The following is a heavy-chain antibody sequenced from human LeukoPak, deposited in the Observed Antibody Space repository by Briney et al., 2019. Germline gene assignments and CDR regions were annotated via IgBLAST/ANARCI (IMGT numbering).Heavy chain of an antibody. D-gene: IGHD6-19*01. Sequence: PGGSLRLSCAASGFTFSSYGMHWVCQAPGKGLEWVAFIRYDGSNKYYADSVKGRFTISRDNSKNTLYLQMNSLRAEDTAVYYCAKGPSIAVAGLPSLLDYWGQGTLVTVSS. CDR3: AKGPSIAVAGLPSLLDY. J-gene: IGHJ4*02. V-gene: IGHV3-30*02. CDR1: GFTFSSYG. CDR2: IRYDGSNK.